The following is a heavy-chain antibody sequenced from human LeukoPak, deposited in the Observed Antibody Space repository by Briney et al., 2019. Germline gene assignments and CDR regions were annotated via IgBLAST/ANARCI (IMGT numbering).Heavy chain of an antibody. CDR2: IYYSGST. V-gene: IGHV4-59*01. D-gene: IGHD2-15*01. Sequence: PSETLSLTCTVSGGSISSYYWSWIRQPPGKGLEWIGYIYYSGSTNYNPSPKSRVTISVDTSKNQFSLKLSSVTAADTAVYYCARDRSYCSGGSCPNWFDPWGQGTLVTVSS. J-gene: IGHJ5*02. CDR3: ARDRSYCSGGSCPNWFDP. CDR1: GGSISSYY.